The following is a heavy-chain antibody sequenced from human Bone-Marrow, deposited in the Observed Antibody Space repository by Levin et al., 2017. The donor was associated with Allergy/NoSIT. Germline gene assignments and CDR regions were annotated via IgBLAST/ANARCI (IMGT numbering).Heavy chain of an antibody. CDR3: SRCLSVLDYYYGLDV. V-gene: IGHV3-49*04. J-gene: IGHJ6*02. CDR1: GFTFRDYF. CDR2: IRRKAYGETT. Sequence: GESLKISCITSGFTFRDYFMSWVRQTPGKGLEWVGLIRRKAYGETTEYAASVKGRFTISRDDSKSIAYLEMTSLNSEDTAKYFCSRCLSVLDYYYGLDVWGQGTTVTVSS. D-gene: IGHD5/OR15-5a*01.